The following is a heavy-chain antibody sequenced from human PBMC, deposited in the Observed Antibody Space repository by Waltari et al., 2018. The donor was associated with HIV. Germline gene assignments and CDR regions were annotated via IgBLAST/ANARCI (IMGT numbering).Heavy chain of an antibody. CDR2: IIPILGSP. V-gene: IGHV1-69*01. D-gene: IGHD5-18*01. CDR1: GGTFSNSA. Sequence: QVQPVQSGAEVKKPGSSVKVSCKASGGTFSNSAINWVRQAPGQGLEWMGGIIPILGSPNYAQKFQGRVTITADESTSIVYMKRSSLRSEDTAVYYCASASRDTAMGAFDIWGQGTMVTVSS. J-gene: IGHJ3*02. CDR3: ASASRDTAMGAFDI.